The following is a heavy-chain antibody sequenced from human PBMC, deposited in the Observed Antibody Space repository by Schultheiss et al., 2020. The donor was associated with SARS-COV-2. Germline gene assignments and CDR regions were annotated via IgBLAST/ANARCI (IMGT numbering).Heavy chain of an antibody. D-gene: IGHD2-21*02. CDR3: AKDRCRLGDCYFDY. CDR2: IHNDGSST. Sequence: GGSLRLSCAASGFTFSSYAMSWVRQAPGKGLVWVSRIHNDGSSTTYADSVKGRFTISRDNSKNTLYLQMNSLTTEDTAVYYCAKDRCRLGDCYFDYWGQGTLVTVSS. J-gene: IGHJ4*02. CDR1: GFTFSSYA. V-gene: IGHV3-23*03.